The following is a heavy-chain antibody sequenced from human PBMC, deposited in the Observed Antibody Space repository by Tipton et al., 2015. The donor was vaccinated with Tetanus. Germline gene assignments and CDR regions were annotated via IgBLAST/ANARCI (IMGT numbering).Heavy chain of an antibody. CDR2: IHSSSSYI. CDR3: ASLIVGVNNLPDAFDI. V-gene: IGHV3-21*01. Sequence: SLRLSCAASGFRFSYSGMHWVRQAPGKGLEWVSSIHSSSSYIYYADSVRGRFTISRDNARKSLYLQINSLRAEDTAVYYCASLIVGVNNLPDAFDIWGQGTMVTVSS. CDR1: GFRFSYSG. J-gene: IGHJ3*02. D-gene: IGHD1-26*01.